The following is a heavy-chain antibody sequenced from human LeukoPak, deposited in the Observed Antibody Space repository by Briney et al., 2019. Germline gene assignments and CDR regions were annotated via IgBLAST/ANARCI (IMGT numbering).Heavy chain of an antibody. CDR2: ISAYNGNT. D-gene: IGHD6-19*01. V-gene: IGHV1-18*04. CDR3: ARVKQWQPRSTWFDP. J-gene: IGHJ5*02. Sequence: ASVKVSCKASGYTFTSYGISWVRQAPGQGLEWMGWISAYNGNTNYAQKLQGRVTMTTDTSTSTAYMELRSLRPDDTAVYYCARVKQWQPRSTWFDPWGQGTLVTVSS. CDR1: GYTFTSYG.